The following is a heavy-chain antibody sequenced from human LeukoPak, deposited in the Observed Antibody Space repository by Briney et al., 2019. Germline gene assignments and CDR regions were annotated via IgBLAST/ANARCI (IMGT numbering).Heavy chain of an antibody. Sequence: SETLSLTCAVYGGSFIRYYWSWTRQSPGKGLEWIAEIDHRGDTNYNPSVKSRVTISVDTSKNQFSLKLRSLSAADTALYYCARGATISETGYFDFWGQGTLVTVSS. CDR1: GGSFIRYY. CDR3: ARGATISETGYFDF. D-gene: IGHD5-24*01. V-gene: IGHV4-34*01. J-gene: IGHJ4*03. CDR2: IDHRGDT.